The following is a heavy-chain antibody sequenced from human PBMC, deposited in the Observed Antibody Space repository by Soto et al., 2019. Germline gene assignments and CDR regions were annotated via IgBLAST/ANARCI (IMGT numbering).Heavy chain of an antibody. CDR2: IYYSGST. V-gene: IGHV4-61*01. Sequence: PSETLSLTCTVSGGSVSSNSYYWNWIRQPPGKGLEWIGYIYYSGSTNYNPSLKSRVTISVDTSKNQFSLKLSSVTAADTAVYYCARRYSGYGDYWGQGTLVTVSS. CDR3: ARRYSGYGDY. D-gene: IGHD5-12*01. CDR1: GGSVSSNSYY. J-gene: IGHJ4*02.